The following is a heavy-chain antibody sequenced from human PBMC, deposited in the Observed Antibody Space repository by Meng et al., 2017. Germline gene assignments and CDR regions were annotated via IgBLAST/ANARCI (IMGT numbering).Heavy chain of an antibody. J-gene: IGHJ4*02. CDR2: MNPNSGNT. CDR3: ARVERQWLANDY. Sequence: ASVNVSCKASGYTFTSYDINWVRQATGQGLEWMGWMNPNSGNTGYAQKFQGRVTITRNTSISTAYMELSSLRSEDTAVYYCARVERQWLANDYWGQGTLVTVSS. CDR1: GYTFTSYD. V-gene: IGHV1-8*03. D-gene: IGHD6-19*01.